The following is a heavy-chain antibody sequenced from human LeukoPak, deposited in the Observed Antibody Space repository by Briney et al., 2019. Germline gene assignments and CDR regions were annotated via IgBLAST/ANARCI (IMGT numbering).Heavy chain of an antibody. CDR3: AREGGSSGWHPYYYYGMDV. CDR2: ISAYNGNT. V-gene: IGHV1-18*01. CDR1: GYTFTSYG. J-gene: IGHJ6*02. Sequence: ASVKVSCKASGYTFTSYGISWVRQAPGHGLEWMGWISAYNGNTNYAQKLQGRVTMTTDTSTSTAYMELRSLRSDDTAVYYCAREGGSSGWHPYYYYGMDVWGQGTTVTVSS. D-gene: IGHD6-19*01.